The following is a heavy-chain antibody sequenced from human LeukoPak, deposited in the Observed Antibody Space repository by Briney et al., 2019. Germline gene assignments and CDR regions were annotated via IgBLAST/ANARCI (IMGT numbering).Heavy chain of an antibody. CDR3: ARAIDSGSYSEFDP. Sequence: GASVKVSCKASGYTFTGYYIHWVRQAPGQGLEWMGWINPNSGGTNYAQKFQGRVTMTRDTSISTAYMELSRLRSDDTAVYYCARAIDSGSYSEFDPWGQGTLVTVSS. CDR1: GYTFTGYY. D-gene: IGHD1-26*01. CDR2: INPNSGGT. V-gene: IGHV1-2*02. J-gene: IGHJ5*02.